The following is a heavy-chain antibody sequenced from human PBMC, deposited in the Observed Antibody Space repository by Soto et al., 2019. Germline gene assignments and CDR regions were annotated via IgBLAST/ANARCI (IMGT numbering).Heavy chain of an antibody. J-gene: IGHJ5*02. CDR3: ARDIGYSKSELFWLDP. CDR1: GGTFSSYA. D-gene: IGHD6-13*01. V-gene: IGHV1-69*13. CDR2: IIPIFGTA. Sequence: GASVKVSCKASGGTFSSYAISWVRQAPGQGLEWMGGIIPIFGTANYAQKFQGRVTITADESTSTAYMGLSSLRSEDTAVYYCARDIGYSKSELFWLDPWGQGTLVTVSS.